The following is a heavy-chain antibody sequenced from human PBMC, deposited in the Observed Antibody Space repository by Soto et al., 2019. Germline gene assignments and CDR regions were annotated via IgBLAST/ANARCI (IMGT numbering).Heavy chain of an antibody. CDR1: GGSISSYY. CDR3: AASGRYSYGYYLRFDP. J-gene: IGHJ5*02. Sequence: SETLSLTCTVSGGSISSYYWSWIRQPPGKGLEWIGYIYYSGSTNYNPSLKSRVTISVDTSKNHFSLKLSSVTAADTAVYYCAASGRYSYGYYLRFDPWGQGTLVTVSS. V-gene: IGHV4-59*01. CDR2: IYYSGST. D-gene: IGHD5-18*01.